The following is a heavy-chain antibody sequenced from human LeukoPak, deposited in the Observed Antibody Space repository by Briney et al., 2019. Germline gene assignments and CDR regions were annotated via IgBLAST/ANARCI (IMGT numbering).Heavy chain of an antibody. Sequence: SETLSLTCTVSGGSISSYYWSWLRQPAGKGLEWIGRIYTSGSTNYNPSLKSRVTMSVGTSKNQFSLKLSSVTAADTAVYYCARVYTFAAVSLDYFDYWGQGTLVTVSS. J-gene: IGHJ4*02. V-gene: IGHV4-4*07. CDR2: IYTSGST. CDR3: ARVYTFAAVSLDYFDY. CDR1: GGSISSYY. D-gene: IGHD2/OR15-2a*01.